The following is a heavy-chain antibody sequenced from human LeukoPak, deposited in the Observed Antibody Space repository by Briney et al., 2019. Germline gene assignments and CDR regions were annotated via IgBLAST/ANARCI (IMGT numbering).Heavy chain of an antibody. CDR3: ARRVRGVNDAFDI. CDR2: IYTRGST. V-gene: IGHV4-61*02. Sequence: SETLSLTCTVSGGSISSGSYYWTWIRQPAGKGLEWIGRIYTRGSTNYNPSLKSRVTISVDTSKNQFSLKLSSVTAADTAVYYCARRVRGVNDAFDIWGQRTMVTVSS. J-gene: IGHJ3*02. D-gene: IGHD3-10*01. CDR1: GGSISSGSYY.